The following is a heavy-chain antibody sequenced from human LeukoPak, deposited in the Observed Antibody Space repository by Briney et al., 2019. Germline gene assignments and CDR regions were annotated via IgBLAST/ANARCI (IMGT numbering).Heavy chain of an antibody. J-gene: IGHJ4*02. Sequence: GGSLRLSCAASGFTFSSYAMSWVRQAPGKGLEWVSAISGTGSSTYYADSVKGRFTISRDNSKNSLYLQMNSLRAEDTAVYYCARVAEAAAFDYWGQGTLVTVSS. CDR1: GFTFSSYA. CDR3: ARVAEAAAFDY. D-gene: IGHD6-13*01. CDR2: ISGTGSST. V-gene: IGHV3-23*01.